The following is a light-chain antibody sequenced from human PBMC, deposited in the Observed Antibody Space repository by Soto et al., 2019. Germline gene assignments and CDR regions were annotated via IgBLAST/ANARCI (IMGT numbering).Light chain of an antibody. J-gene: IGLJ1*01. CDR3: QSHDSSLSAYV. V-gene: IGLV1-40*01. Sequence: QSVLTQPPSVSGAPGQRVTISCTESSSNIGAGYDVHWYQQLPGTAPKLLIYGNSNRPSGVPDRFSGSKSGTSASLAITGLQAEDEADFYCQSHDSSLSAYVFGTGTKVTVL. CDR1: SSNIGAGYD. CDR2: GNS.